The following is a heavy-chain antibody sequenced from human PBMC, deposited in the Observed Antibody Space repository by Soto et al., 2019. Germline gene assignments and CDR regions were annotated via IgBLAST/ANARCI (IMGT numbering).Heavy chain of an antibody. V-gene: IGHV4-34*01. D-gene: IGHD2-2*01. J-gene: IGHJ4*02. CDR1: GGSFSGYY. CDR2: INHSGST. CDR3: ARRPGNIVVVPAAPFDY. Sequence: QVQLQQWGAGLLKPSETLSLTCAVYGGSFSGYYWSWIRQPPGKGLEWIGEINHSGSTNYNPSLKSRVTISVDTPQNQLSLKLSSVTAADTAVYYCARRPGNIVVVPAAPFDYWGQGTLDTVSS.